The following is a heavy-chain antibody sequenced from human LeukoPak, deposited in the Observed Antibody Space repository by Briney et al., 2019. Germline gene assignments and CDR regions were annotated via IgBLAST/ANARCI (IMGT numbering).Heavy chain of an antibody. CDR3: ARGDWYFAL. V-gene: IGHV1-2*02. Sequence: ALVKVSCKASGYTFTGYYIHWVRQAPGQGLEWLGYINPDNGVTNYAQKIRGRVTLTRDTSITTAYMELTTLTSDDTAIYYCARGDWYFALWGRGTLLTVSS. CDR2: INPDNGVT. CDR1: GYTFTGYY. J-gene: IGHJ2*01.